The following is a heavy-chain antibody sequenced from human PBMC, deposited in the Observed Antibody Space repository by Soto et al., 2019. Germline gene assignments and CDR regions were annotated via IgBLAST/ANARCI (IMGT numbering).Heavy chain of an antibody. D-gene: IGHD1-1*01. J-gene: IGHJ4*02. CDR2: ISQDGAIA. CDR3: LRDQRHWNEFADQ. CDR1: EFAFGSYW. V-gene: IGHV3-74*01. Sequence: VQLVESGGGLVQPGGSLRLYCAASEFAFGSYWMHWVRQAPGKGLVWVSRISQDGAIATQADSVKGRFTISRDNAKNTLFLQMNSLRADDTAVYYCLRDQRHWNEFADQWGQGTLVTVSS.